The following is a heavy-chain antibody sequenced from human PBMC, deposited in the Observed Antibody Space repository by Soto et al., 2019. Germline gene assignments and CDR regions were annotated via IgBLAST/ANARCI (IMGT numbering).Heavy chain of an antibody. V-gene: IGHV4-31*02. D-gene: IGHD3-9*01. Sequence: QVQVQESGPGLVKPSQTLSLTCTVSGDSVGSDGYYWTWIRQHPGKGLEWIGDIYYSGSTSYHPSLKGRVTISVDTSENHLSLKLNSETAADTAVYYCARRHDILTGPDAFDTWGQGTMVTVSS. CDR2: IYYSGST. CDR3: ARRHDILTGPDAFDT. J-gene: IGHJ3*02. CDR1: GDSVGSDGYY.